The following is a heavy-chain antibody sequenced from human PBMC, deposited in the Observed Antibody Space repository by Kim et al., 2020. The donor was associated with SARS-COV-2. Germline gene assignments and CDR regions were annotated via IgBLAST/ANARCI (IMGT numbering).Heavy chain of an antibody. D-gene: IGHD6-13*01. CDR3: AREGVLDYYGMDV. J-gene: IGHJ6*02. V-gene: IGHV3-33*01. Sequence: GGSLRLSCAASGFTFSSYGMHWVRQAPGKGLEWVAVIWYDGSNKYYADSVKGRFTISRDNSKNTLYLQMNSLRAEDTAVYYCAREGVLDYYGMDVWGQGTTVTVSS. CDR2: IWYDGSNK. CDR1: GFTFSSYG.